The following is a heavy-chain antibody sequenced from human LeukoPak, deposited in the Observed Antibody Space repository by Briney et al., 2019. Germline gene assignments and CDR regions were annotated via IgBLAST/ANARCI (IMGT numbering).Heavy chain of an antibody. J-gene: IGHJ5*02. V-gene: IGHV4-4*02. CDR2: IYHSGST. CDR1: GGSISSSNW. Sequence: SETLSLTCAVSGGSISSSNWWSWVRQPPGKGLEWIGEIYHSGSTNYNPSLKSRVTISVDKSKNQFSLKLSSVTAADTAVYYCARGADSSSGYNNWFDPWGQGTLVTVSS. D-gene: IGHD3-22*01. CDR3: ARGADSSSGYNNWFDP.